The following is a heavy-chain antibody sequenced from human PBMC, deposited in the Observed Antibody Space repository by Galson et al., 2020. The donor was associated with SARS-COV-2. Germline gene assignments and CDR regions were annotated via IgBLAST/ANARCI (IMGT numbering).Heavy chain of an antibody. J-gene: IGHJ6*02. CDR2: VNPEGSEG. V-gene: IGHV3-7*01. Sequence: GGSLRLSCAASGFTFGSFCMGWVRQAPGQGLEWVANVNPEGSEGYYADSVKGRLTISRDNARNSLYLQMTSLRVDDTAVYYCATWATTWGRDVWGQGTMVTVSS. CDR1: GFTFGSFC. CDR3: ATWATTWGRDV. D-gene: IGHD4-17*01.